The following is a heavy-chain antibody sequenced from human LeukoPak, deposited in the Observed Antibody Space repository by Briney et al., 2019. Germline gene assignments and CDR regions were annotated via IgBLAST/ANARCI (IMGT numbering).Heavy chain of an antibody. CDR1: GGSISSGGYY. D-gene: IGHD3-10*01. J-gene: IGHJ4*02. Sequence: SQTLSLTCTVSGGSISSGGYYWSWIRQPPGKGLEWIGYIYHSGSTYYNPSLKSRVTISVDTSKNQFSLKLSSVTAADTAVYYCARLRGSGTYSPLGYWGQGILVTVSS. CDR2: IYHSGST. CDR3: ARLRGSGTYSPLGY. V-gene: IGHV4-30-2*01.